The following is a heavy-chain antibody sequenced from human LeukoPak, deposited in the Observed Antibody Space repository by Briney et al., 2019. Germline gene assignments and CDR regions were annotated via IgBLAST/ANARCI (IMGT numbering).Heavy chain of an antibody. Sequence: PGGSLRLSCAASGFTFSTYSMNWVRQAPGKGLEWVSSLSSSSTYVYYADPVKGRFTISRDNAKNSLYLQMNSLRAEDTAVYYCARVRCSGGGCFYNFDYWGQGSLVTVSS. J-gene: IGHJ4*02. CDR2: LSSSSTYV. CDR1: GFTFSTYS. CDR3: ARVRCSGGGCFYNFDY. V-gene: IGHV3-21*01. D-gene: IGHD2-15*01.